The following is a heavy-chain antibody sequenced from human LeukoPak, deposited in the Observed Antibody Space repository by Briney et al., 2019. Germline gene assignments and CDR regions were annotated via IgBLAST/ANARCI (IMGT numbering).Heavy chain of an antibody. Sequence: GGSLGLSCAASGFTFTNYWMHWVRQIPGKGLVWVSHINNDGTNTFYADSVRGRFTISRDNVRNTVYLQMNSLRAEDTALYYCARDGSYDYWGQGTLVIASS. CDR1: GFTFTNYW. CDR2: INNDGTNT. CDR3: ARDGSYDY. V-gene: IGHV3-74*01. J-gene: IGHJ4*02.